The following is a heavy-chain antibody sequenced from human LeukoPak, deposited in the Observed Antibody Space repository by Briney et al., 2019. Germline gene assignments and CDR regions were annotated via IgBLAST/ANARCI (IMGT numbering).Heavy chain of an antibody. CDR1: GYTFTSYD. Sequence: SVKVSCKASGYTFTSYDINWVRQATGQGLEWMGWMNPNSGNTGYAQKFQGRVTMTRNTSISTAYMELSSLRSEDTAVYYCARGMYYYDSSGYFYGMDVWGQGTTVTVSS. CDR3: ARGMYYYDSSGYFYGMDV. D-gene: IGHD3-22*01. J-gene: IGHJ6*02. CDR2: MNPNSGNT. V-gene: IGHV1-8*01.